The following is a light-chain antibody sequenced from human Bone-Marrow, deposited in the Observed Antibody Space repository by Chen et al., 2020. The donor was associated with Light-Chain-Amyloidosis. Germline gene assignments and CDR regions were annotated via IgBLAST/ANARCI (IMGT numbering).Light chain of an antibody. CDR2: WAS. Sequence: IEMTQSPDSLGVFLGERATINCKSNRTLLSISNNKNHLAWYRQRPGQPPELLISWASSRTSCVPDRFSGSGSGTDFTLTIPDLQPEDVAVYHCQQYYSTPTFGQGTRLDIK. CDR3: QQYYSTPT. V-gene: IGKV4-1*01. CDR1: RTLLSISNNKNH. J-gene: IGKJ5*01.